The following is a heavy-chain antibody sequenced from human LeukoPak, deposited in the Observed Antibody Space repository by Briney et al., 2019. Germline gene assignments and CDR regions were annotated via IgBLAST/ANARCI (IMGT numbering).Heavy chain of an antibody. J-gene: IGHJ4*02. D-gene: IGHD2-2*01. V-gene: IGHV3-48*01. CDR1: GFTFSSYS. CDR2: ITSSSSTI. Sequence: GGSLRLSCAASGFTFSSYSMNWVRQAPGKGLEWVSYITSSSSTIKYADSVKGRFTISRDNAKNSLYLQMNSLRAEDTAVYYCARGTVPFDYWGQGTLVTVSS. CDR3: ARGTVPFDY.